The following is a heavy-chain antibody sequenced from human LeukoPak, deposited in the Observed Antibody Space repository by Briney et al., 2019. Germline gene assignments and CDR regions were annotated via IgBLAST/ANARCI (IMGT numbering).Heavy chain of an antibody. D-gene: IGHD1-26*01. CDR1: GGSISSSSYY. CDR3: ARVRVGAFDI. J-gene: IGHJ3*02. Sequence: PSETLSLTCTVSGGSISSSSYYWGWIRQPPGKGLEWIGSIYYSGSTYYNPSLKSRVTISVDTSKNQFSLKLSSVTAADMAVYYCARVRVGAFDIWGQGTMVTVSS. V-gene: IGHV4-39*07. CDR2: IYYSGST.